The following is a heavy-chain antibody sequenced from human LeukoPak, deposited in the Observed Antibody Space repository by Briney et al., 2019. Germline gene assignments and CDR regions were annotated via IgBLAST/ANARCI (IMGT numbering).Heavy chain of an antibody. CDR2: IYYSGST. CDR1: GGTISSSSYY. CDR3: ARRVVLYSGYDRLDAFDI. V-gene: IGHV4-39*01. Sequence: PSETLSLTCTVSGGTISSSSYYWGLIRQPPGKGLEWIGSIYYSGSTYYNPSLKSRVTISVDTSKNQFSLKLSSVTAADTAVYYCARRVVLYSGYDRLDAFDIWGQGTMVTVSS. J-gene: IGHJ3*02. D-gene: IGHD5-12*01.